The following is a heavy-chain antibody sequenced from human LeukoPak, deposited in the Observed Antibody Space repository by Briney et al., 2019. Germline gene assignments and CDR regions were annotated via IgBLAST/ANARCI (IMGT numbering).Heavy chain of an antibody. CDR2: IWYDGSNK. D-gene: IGHD3-22*01. J-gene: IGHJ4*02. CDR1: GFTFSSYG. Sequence: GGSLRLSCAASGFTFSSYGMHWVRQAPGKGLEWVAVIWYDGSNKYYADSVKGRFTISRDNSKNTLYLQMNSLRAEDTAVYYCAREDYDSSGYLDYWGQGTLVTVSS. CDR3: AREDYDSSGYLDY. V-gene: IGHV3-33*01.